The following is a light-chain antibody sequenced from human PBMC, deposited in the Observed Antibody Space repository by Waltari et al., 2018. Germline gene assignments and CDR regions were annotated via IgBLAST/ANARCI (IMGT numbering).Light chain of an antibody. V-gene: IGLV3-21*04. CDR1: NIGRKS. CDR2: YDS. J-gene: IGLJ2*01. Sequence: SYVVTQSPSVSVAPGETARTTCGGDNIGRKSVHWYQQRPGQAPVLVISYDSDRPSGIPERFSGSNSGNTATLTISWVEAEDEADYYCLVWHSTSDHHGVFGGGTKLTVL. CDR3: LVWHSTSDHHGV.